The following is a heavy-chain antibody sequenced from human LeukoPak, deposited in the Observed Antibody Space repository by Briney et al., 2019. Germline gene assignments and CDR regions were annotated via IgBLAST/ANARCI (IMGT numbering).Heavy chain of an antibody. Sequence: GGSLRLSCAASGFAFSNYGMHWVRQAPGRGQEWVAVISKDGNNKYYADSVKGRFTISRDNSKNTLYLQMNSLRTEDTAVYYCAKDKYYSSGTYCDYWGQGTLVTVSS. D-gene: IGHD3-10*01. CDR3: AKDKYYSSGTYCDY. J-gene: IGHJ4*02. CDR2: ISKDGNNK. CDR1: GFAFSNYG. V-gene: IGHV3-30*18.